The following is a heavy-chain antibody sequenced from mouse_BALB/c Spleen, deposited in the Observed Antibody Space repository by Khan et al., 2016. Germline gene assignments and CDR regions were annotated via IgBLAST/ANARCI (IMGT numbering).Heavy chain of an antibody. CDR1: GFDFSRYW. CDR2: INPDSSTI. J-gene: IGHJ3*01. V-gene: IGHV4-1*02. Sequence: EVPLLESGGGLVQPGGSLKLSCAASGFDFSRYWMSWVRQAPGKGLEWIGEINPDSSTINYTPSLKDKFIISRDNANNTLYLQMSKVRSEDIALYYFARARYYGYLAYWGQGTLVTVSA. D-gene: IGHD1-1*01. CDR3: ARARYYGYLAY.